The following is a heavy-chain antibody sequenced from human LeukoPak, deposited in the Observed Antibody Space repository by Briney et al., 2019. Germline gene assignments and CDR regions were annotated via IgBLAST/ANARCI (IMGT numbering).Heavy chain of an antibody. CDR1: GGSISSSSYY. J-gene: IGHJ5*02. CDR3: ARGGVAATLSWFDP. D-gene: IGHD2-15*01. Sequence: SETLSLTCTVSGGSISSSSYYWSWIRQPPGKGLEWIGSIYYSGSTYYNPSLKSRVTISVDTSKNQFSQKLSSVTAADTAVYYCARGGVAATLSWFDPWGQGTLVTVSS. CDR2: IYYSGST. V-gene: IGHV4-39*01.